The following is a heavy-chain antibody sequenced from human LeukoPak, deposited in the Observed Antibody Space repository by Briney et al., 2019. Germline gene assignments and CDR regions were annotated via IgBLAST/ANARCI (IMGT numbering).Heavy chain of an antibody. D-gene: IGHD6-13*01. Sequence: PSETLSLTCTVSGGSISSSSYYWGWIRQPPGKGLEWIGSIYYSGSTYYNPSLKSRVTISVDTSKNQFSLKLSSVTAADTAVYYCARDSHSSSWHGGYNWFDPWGQGTLVTVSS. CDR1: GGSISSSSYY. J-gene: IGHJ5*02. CDR2: IYYSGST. V-gene: IGHV4-39*07. CDR3: ARDSHSSSWHGGYNWFDP.